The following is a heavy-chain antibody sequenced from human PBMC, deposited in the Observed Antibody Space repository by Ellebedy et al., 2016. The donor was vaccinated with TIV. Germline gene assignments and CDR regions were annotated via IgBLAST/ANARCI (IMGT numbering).Heavy chain of an antibody. CDR3: AKGVDYPDY. CDR2: ISGSGGST. Sequence: GESLKISCAASGFTFSSYAMSWVRQAPGKGLEWVSAISGSGGSTYYADSVKGRFTISRDNSKNTLYLQMNSLRAEDTAVYYCAKGVDYPDYWGQGTLVTVSS. D-gene: IGHD3-10*01. J-gene: IGHJ4*02. CDR1: GFTFSSYA. V-gene: IGHV3-23*01.